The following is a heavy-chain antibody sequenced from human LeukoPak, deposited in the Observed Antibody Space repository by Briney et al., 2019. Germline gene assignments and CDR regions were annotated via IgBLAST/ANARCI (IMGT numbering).Heavy chain of an antibody. J-gene: IGHJ4*02. D-gene: IGHD3-22*01. CDR2: ISTSDSTK. CDR1: GVTFSSYE. CDR3: ARDRPHYYDSSGYYRGGFDY. V-gene: IGHV3-48*03. Sequence: GGSLRLSCEASGVTFSSYEMNWVRQAPGKGLEGVSYISTSDSTKYYADSVKGRFTISRDKAKKSLYLQMNSLRAEETAFYYCARDRPHYYDSSGYYRGGFDYWGQGTLVTVSS.